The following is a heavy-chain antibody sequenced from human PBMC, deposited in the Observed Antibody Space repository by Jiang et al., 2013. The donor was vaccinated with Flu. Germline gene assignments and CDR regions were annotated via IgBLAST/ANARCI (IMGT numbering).Heavy chain of an antibody. Sequence: GPGLVKPSQTLSLTCAVSGGSISSGGYSWSWIRQPPGKGLEWIGYTYYSGSTYYNPSLKSRVTISVDTSKNQFSLKLSSVTAADTAVYYCARAGWYRAPYFDYWGQGTLVTVSS. CDR1: GGSISSGGYS. D-gene: IGHD6-19*01. CDR3: ARAGWYRAPYFDY. V-gene: IGHV4-30-4*07. J-gene: IGHJ4*02. CDR2: TYYSGST.